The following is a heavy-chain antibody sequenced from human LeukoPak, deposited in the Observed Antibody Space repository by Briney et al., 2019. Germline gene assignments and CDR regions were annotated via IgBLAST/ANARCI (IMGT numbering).Heavy chain of an antibody. CDR1: GFTFSSAW. CDR3: TTDRGRTELPLFAS. Sequence: GGSLRLSCAASGFTFSSAWMGWVRQAPGKGLEWVGRIKSKTDGGTTDYAAPVKVRFTISRDDSKNTLFLRMSSLKTEDTAVYYCTTDRGRTELPLFASWGQGTLVTVSS. CDR2: IKSKTDGGTT. J-gene: IGHJ5*01. D-gene: IGHD1-26*01. V-gene: IGHV3-15*01.